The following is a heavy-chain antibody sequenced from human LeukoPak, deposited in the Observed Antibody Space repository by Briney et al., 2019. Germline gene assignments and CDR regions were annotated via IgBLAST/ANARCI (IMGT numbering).Heavy chain of an antibody. D-gene: IGHD5-24*01. CDR1: GSTLTELS. CDR3: ATSRGYNSGPDY. J-gene: IGHJ4*02. V-gene: IGHV1-24*01. CDR2: FDLEDGET. Sequence: ASVKVSCKVFGSTLTELSMLWVRQAPGKGLEWMGGFDLEDGETVYAQKFQGSVTMTEDTSTDTAYMEVSSLKSEDTAVYYCATSRGYNSGPDYWGQGTLVTVSS.